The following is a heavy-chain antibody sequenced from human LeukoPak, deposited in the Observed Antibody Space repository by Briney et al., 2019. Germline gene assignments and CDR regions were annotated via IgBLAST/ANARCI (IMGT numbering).Heavy chain of an antibody. CDR3: ARGSAAGSNVGDY. J-gene: IGHJ4*02. CDR1: GYTLTELS. CDR2: INPSGSST. V-gene: IGHV1-46*01. Sequence: ASVKVSCKVSGYTLTELSMHWVRQAPGQGLEWMGLINPSGSSTLYAQKFQGRVTMTRDMSTSTVYMELSSLRSEDTAVYYCARGSAAGSNVGDYWGQGTLVTVSS. D-gene: IGHD6-13*01.